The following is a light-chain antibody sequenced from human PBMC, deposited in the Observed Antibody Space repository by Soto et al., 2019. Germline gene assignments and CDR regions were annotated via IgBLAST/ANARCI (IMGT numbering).Light chain of an antibody. Sequence: QSVLTQPPSASGTPGQRVTIYCSGSSSNIASNTVNWFQQLPGTTPRLLIYSNNERPSGVPDRFSGSKSGTSASLAISWLQSEDEADYYCQSYDSEVNGLYVFGTGTKLTVL. CDR2: SNN. CDR3: QSYDSEVNGLYV. J-gene: IGLJ1*01. V-gene: IGLV1-44*01. CDR1: SSNIASNT.